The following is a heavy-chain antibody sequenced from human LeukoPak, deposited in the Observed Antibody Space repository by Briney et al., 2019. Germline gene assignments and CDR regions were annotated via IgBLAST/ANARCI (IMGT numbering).Heavy chain of an antibody. Sequence: GGSLRLSCAGSGFTFSSYSMNWVRQAPGKGLEWVSSISSSSSYIFYADSVKGRFTISRDNAKNSLYLQMNSLRAEDTAVYYCATYKGEVRGVTIYYYYYMDVWGKGTTVTISS. CDR1: GFTFSSYS. D-gene: IGHD3-10*01. J-gene: IGHJ6*03. V-gene: IGHV3-21*01. CDR2: ISSSSSYI. CDR3: ATYKGEVRGVTIYYYYYMDV.